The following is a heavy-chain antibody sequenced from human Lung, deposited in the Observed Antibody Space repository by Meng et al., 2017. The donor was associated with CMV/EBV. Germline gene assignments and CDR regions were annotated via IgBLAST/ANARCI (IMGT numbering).Heavy chain of an antibody. CDR2: ISAYNGNT. CDR3: ARDVVVPAALTVRIDY. D-gene: IGHD2-2*01. V-gene: IGHV1-18*01. Sequence: VQLVQSGAEVKKPGASVKVSCKASGHTFTSYGISWVRQAPGQGLEWMGWISAYNGNTNYAQKLQGRVTMTTDTSTSTAYMELSSLRSEDTAVYYCARDVVVPAALTVRIDYWGQGTLVTVSS. J-gene: IGHJ4*02. CDR1: GHTFTSYG.